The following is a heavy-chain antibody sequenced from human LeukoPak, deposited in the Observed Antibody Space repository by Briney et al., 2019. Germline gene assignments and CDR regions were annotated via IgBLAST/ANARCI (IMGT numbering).Heavy chain of an antibody. J-gene: IGHJ4*02. V-gene: IGHV3-30*03. CDR3: ARVGTRWYGDS. CDR2: MSYDGSNK. CDR1: GFTFSTYG. D-gene: IGHD6-13*01. Sequence: GGSLRLSCAVSGFTFSTYGMHWVRQAPGKGLEWVALMSYDGSNKYYADSVKGRFTISRDNTKNTLFLQMNSLRAEDTAVYYCARVGTRWYGDSWGQGTLVTVSP.